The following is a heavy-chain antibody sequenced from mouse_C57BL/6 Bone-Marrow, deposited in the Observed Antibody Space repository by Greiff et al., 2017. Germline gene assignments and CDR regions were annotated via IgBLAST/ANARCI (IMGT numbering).Heavy chain of an antibody. J-gene: IGHJ3*01. V-gene: IGHV3-6*01. D-gene: IGHD1-3*01. CDR2: ISYDGSN. CDR3: ARDITTWFAY. Sequence: EVQVVESGPGLVKPSQSLSLTCSVTGYSITSGYYWNWIRQFPGNKLEWMGYISYDGSNNYNPSLKNRISITRYTSKNQFFLKLNSVTTEDTATYYCARDITTWFAYWGQGTLVTVSA. CDR1: GYSITSGYY.